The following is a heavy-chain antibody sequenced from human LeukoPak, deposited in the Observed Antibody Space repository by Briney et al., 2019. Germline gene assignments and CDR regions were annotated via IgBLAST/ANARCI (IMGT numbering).Heavy chain of an antibody. V-gene: IGHV3-74*01. J-gene: IGHJ5*02. CDR1: GFTFSGYW. Sequence: PGGSLRLSCAASGFTFSGYWMHWVRHAPGKGLEWVSRINIDGATTNYADSVKGRFTISGDNAKNTLHLQMNSLRADDTAVYYCVRGAVGTGVWFDPWGQGTLVTVSS. D-gene: IGHD1-26*01. CDR2: INIDGATT. CDR3: VRGAVGTGVWFDP.